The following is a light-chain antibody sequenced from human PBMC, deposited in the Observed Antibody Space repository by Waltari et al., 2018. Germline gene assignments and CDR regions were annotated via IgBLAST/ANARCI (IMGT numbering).Light chain of an antibody. Sequence: QSALTQPRSVSGSPGQSVTISCTGPTRYVGGYHYSSWFHPHPGKAPNLIIYDVSERPSGVPDRFSGSKSDNTASLTISGLQAEDEADYYCCSYAGSYTYVFGSGTKVTVL. CDR3: CSYAGSYTYV. CDR2: DVS. V-gene: IGLV2-11*01. J-gene: IGLJ1*01. CDR1: TRYVGGYHY.